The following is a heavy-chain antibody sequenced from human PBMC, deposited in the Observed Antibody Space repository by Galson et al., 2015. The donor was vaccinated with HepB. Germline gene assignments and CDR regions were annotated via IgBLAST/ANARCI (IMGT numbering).Heavy chain of an antibody. J-gene: IGHJ3*02. D-gene: IGHD3-22*01. CDR3: ARLWEVVIKRIDAFDI. CDR1: GYTFTSYG. CDR2: ISAYNGNT. Sequence: SVKVSCKASGYTFTSYGISWVRQAPGQGLEWMGWISAYNGNTNYAQKLQGRVTMTTDTSTSTAYMELRSLRSDDTAVYYCARLWEVVIKRIDAFDIWGQGTMVTVSS. V-gene: IGHV1-18*01.